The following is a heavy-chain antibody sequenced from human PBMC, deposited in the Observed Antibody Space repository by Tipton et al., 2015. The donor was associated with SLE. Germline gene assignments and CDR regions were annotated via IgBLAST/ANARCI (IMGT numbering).Heavy chain of an antibody. CDR2: ISGSGGST. V-gene: IGHV3-23*01. D-gene: IGHD1-26*01. J-gene: IGHJ4*02. CDR3: AKLDLDWELLRPAYYFDY. CDR1: GFTFSSYA. Sequence: SLRLSCAASGFTFSSYAMSWVRQAPGKGLEWVSAISGSGGSTYYADSVKGRFTISRDNSKNTLYLQMNSLRAEDTAVYYCAKLDLDWELLRPAYYFDYWGQGTLVTVSS.